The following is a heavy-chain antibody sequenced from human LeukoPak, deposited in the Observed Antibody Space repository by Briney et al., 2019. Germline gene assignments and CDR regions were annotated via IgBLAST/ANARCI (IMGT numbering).Heavy chain of an antibody. V-gene: IGHV3-33*01. CDR3: ARALSTGGRIDY. D-gene: IGHD2-8*02. CDR1: GFTFSSYG. CDR2: INDDGSNK. Sequence: GGSLRLSCAASGFTFSSYGMHWVRQAPGKGLEWVAVINDDGSNKYYADSVKGRFTISRDNSKNTLYLQMNSLRVEDTAVYYCARALSTGGRIDYWGQGTLVTVSS. J-gene: IGHJ4*02.